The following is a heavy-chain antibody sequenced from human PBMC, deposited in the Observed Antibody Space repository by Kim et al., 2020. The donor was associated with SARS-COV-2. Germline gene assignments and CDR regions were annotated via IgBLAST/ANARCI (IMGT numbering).Heavy chain of an antibody. D-gene: IGHD3-22*01. V-gene: IGHV1-18*01. J-gene: IGHJ4*02. Sequence: ASVKVSCKASGYTFTSYGISWVRQAPGQGLEWMGWISAYNGNTNYAQKLQGRVTMTTDTSTSTAYMELRSLRSDDTAVYYCARDRTPTMIVVEPPDYWGQGTLVTVSS. CDR3: ARDRTPTMIVVEPPDY. CDR1: GYTFTSYG. CDR2: ISAYNGNT.